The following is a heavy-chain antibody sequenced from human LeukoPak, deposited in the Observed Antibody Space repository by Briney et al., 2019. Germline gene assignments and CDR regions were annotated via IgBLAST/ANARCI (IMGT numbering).Heavy chain of an antibody. CDR2: INHSGST. Sequence: SETLSLTCAVYGGSFSGYYWSWIRQPPGKGLEWIGEINHSGSTNYNPSLKSRVTISVDTSKNQFSLKLSSVTAADTAVYYCARVRGGDHVDYWGQGTLVTVAS. CDR1: GGSFSGYY. CDR3: ARVRGGDHVDY. J-gene: IGHJ4*02. V-gene: IGHV4-34*01. D-gene: IGHD3-16*01.